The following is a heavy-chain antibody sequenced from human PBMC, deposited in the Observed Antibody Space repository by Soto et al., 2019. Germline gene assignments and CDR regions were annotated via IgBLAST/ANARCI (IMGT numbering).Heavy chain of an antibody. J-gene: IGHJ4*02. V-gene: IGHV4-59*01. D-gene: IGHD6-13*01. CDR1: GGSISSYY. Sequence: PSETLSLTCTVSGGSISSYYWSWIRQPPGKGLEWIGYIYYSGSTNYNPSLKSRVTISVDTSKNQFPLKLSSVTAADTAVYYCARQGIAAGFDYWGQGTLVTVSS. CDR3: ARQGIAAGFDY. CDR2: IYYSGST.